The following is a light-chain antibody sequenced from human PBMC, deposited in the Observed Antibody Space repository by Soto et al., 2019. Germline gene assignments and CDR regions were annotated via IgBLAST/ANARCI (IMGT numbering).Light chain of an antibody. CDR2: DAS. J-gene: IGKJ1*01. Sequence: EIVLTQSPATLSLSPGERATLSCRASQSVSTYLAWYQQKPGQAPRLLIYDASTRATGIPARFSGSGSGTDFPLTISRLEPEDFAVYYCQQRSNWPPTWTFGQGTKVEIK. CDR1: QSVSTY. V-gene: IGKV3-11*01. CDR3: QQRSNWPPTWT.